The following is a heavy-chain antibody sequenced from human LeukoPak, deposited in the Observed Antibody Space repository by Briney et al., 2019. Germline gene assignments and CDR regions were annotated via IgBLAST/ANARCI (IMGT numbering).Heavy chain of an antibody. CDR1: GFTFSSYE. Sequence: PGGSLRLSCAASGFTFSSYEMNRVRQAPGKGLEWVSYISSSGSTIYYADSVKGRFTISRDNAKNSLYLQMNSLRAEDTAVYYCASSFYDSSGYYGLWYWGQGTLVTVSS. CDR3: ASSFYDSSGYYGLWY. V-gene: IGHV3-48*03. J-gene: IGHJ4*02. CDR2: ISSSGSTI. D-gene: IGHD3-22*01.